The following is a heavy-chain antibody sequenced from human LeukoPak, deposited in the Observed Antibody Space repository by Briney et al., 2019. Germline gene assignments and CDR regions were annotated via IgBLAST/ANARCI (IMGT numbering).Heavy chain of an antibody. V-gene: IGHV4-59*01. Sequence: SETLSLTCTVSGGSISSYYWSWIRQPPGKGLEWIGYIYYSGSTNYNPSLKSRVTISVDTSKNQFSLKLSSVTAADTAVYYCARXPRGATTYVDYWGQGTLVTVSS. CDR1: GGSISSYY. CDR3: ARXPRGATTYVDY. CDR2: IYYSGST. J-gene: IGHJ4*02. D-gene: IGHD3-10*01.